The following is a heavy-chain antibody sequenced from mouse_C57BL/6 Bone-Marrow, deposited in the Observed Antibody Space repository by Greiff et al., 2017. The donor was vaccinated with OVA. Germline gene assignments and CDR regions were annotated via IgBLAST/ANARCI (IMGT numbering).Heavy chain of an antibody. CDR1: GFTFSSYT. Sequence: DVMLVESGGGLVKPGGSLKLSCAASGFTFSSYTMSWVRQTPEKRLEWVATISGGGGNTYYPDSVKGRFTISRDNAKNTLYLQMSSLRSEDTALYYCARGDYAAYWGQGTLVTVSA. CDR3: ARGDYAAY. CDR2: ISGGGGNT. J-gene: IGHJ3*01. D-gene: IGHD2-4*01. V-gene: IGHV5-9*01.